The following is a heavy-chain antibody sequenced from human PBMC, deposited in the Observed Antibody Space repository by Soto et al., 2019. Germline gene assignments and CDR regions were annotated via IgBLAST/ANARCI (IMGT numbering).Heavy chain of an antibody. CDR1: GFTFSSYS. V-gene: IGHV3-21*01. Sequence: GGSLRLSCAASGFTFSSYSMNWVRQAPGKGLEWVSSISSSSSYIYYADSVKGRFTISRDNAKNSLYLQMNSLRAEDTAVYYCASGIGYSNYGMDVWGQGTMVTVSS. CDR3: ASGIGYSNYGMDV. CDR2: ISSSSSYI. J-gene: IGHJ6*02. D-gene: IGHD4-4*01.